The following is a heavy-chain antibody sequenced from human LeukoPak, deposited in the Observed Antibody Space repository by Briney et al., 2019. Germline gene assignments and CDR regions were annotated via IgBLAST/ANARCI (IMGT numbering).Heavy chain of an antibody. CDR3: AGRGQRYLRD. CDR1: GASVSSDY. J-gene: IGHJ1*01. V-gene: IGHV4-59*08. Sequence: SETLSLTCTVSGASVSSDYWTWIRQTPGKGLEWLGYIYNSGSTDYNPSLRSRATISVDTAMNQFSVKLRSVTAADTAVYFCAGRGQRYLRDWVQGILVSVSS. CDR2: IYNSGST.